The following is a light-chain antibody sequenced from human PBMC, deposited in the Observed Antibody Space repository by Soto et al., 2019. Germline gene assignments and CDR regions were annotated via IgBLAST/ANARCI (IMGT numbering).Light chain of an antibody. J-gene: IGKJ2*01. V-gene: IGKV1-39*01. Sequence: DIQMTQSPSSLSASVGDRVTITCRASQSIRSYLNWYQQKPGKAPKLLIYAASSLQSGVPSRFSGSESGTDFTLTISSLQPEDFATYYCQQSYSTPYTFGQGTKLEIK. CDR1: QSIRSY. CDR3: QQSYSTPYT. CDR2: AAS.